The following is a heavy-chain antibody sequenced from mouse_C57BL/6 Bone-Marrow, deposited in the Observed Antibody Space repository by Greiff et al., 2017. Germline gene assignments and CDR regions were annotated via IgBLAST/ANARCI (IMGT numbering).Heavy chain of an antibody. Sequence: VQLQESGAELMKPGASVKLSCKATGYTFTGYWIEWVKQRPGHGLEWIGEILPGSGSTNYNEKFKGKATFTEDTSSNTAYVQLSSLTTEDSAIYYCARYYYGSSYRYWYFDVWGTGTTVTVSS. J-gene: IGHJ1*03. CDR2: ILPGSGST. V-gene: IGHV1-9*01. CDR1: GYTFTGYW. CDR3: ARYYYGSSYRYWYFDV. D-gene: IGHD1-1*01.